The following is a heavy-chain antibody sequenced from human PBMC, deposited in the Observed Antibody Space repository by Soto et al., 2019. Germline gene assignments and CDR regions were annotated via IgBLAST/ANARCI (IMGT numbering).Heavy chain of an antibody. D-gene: IGHD4-17*01. CDR1: GGSISSSSW. J-gene: IGHJ4*02. CDR3: ARDYGDYFDF. CDR2: IYYSGST. V-gene: IGHV4-4*02. Sequence: SETLSLTCAVSGGSISSSSWWSWVRQPPGKGLEWIGYIYYSGSTNYNPSLQSRVTISVDTSNNQFSLQLSSVTAADTAVYYCARDYGDYFDFWGQGTLVTVSS.